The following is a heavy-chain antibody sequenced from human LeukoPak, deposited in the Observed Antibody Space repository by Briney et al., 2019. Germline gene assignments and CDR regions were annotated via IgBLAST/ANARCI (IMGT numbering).Heavy chain of an antibody. Sequence: SVKVSCKASGGTFSSYAISWVRQAPGQGLEGMGGIIPIFGTANYAQNFQGRVTITADESTSTAYMELSSLGSEDTAVYYRARGVPRTTYYFDYWGQGTLVTVSS. J-gene: IGHJ4*02. CDR3: ARGVPRTTYYFDY. V-gene: IGHV1-69*13. CDR1: GGTFSSYA. D-gene: IGHD1-1*01. CDR2: IIPIFGTA.